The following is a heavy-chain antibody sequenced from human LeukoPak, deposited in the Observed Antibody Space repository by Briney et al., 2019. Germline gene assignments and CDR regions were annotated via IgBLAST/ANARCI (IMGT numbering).Heavy chain of an antibody. CDR1: GFTFSSYW. D-gene: IGHD4-17*01. J-gene: IGHJ2*01. CDR3: AKSMHGVTTNWYFDL. CDR2: IKSDGSSI. Sequence: GGSLRLSCAASGFTFSSYWMHWVRQAPGKGLVWVSRIKSDGSSINYADSVKGRFTISRDNAKNTLYLQMNSLRPEDTAVYYCAKSMHGVTTNWYFDLWGRGTLVTVSS. V-gene: IGHV3-74*01.